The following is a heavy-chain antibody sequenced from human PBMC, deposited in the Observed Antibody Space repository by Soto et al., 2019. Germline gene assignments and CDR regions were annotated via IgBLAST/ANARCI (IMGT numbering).Heavy chain of an antibody. D-gene: IGHD3-22*01. CDR3: ARDDYYDSRKALDY. V-gene: IGHV1-69*13. Sequence: ASVKVSCKASGCTFSSYAISWVRQAPGQGLEWMGGIIPIFGTANYAQKFQGRVTITADESTSTVYMELSSLRSEDTAVYYCARDDYYDSRKALDYWGQGTLVTVSS. CDR1: GCTFSSYA. J-gene: IGHJ4*02. CDR2: IIPIFGTA.